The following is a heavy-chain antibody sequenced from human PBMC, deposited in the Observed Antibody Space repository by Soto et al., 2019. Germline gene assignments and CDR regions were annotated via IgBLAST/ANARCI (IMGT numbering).Heavy chain of an antibody. CDR3: ARVYGDFPSWFDP. V-gene: IGHV3-53*01. Sequence: QSGGSLRLSCAASGFTVSSGHMTWVRQAPGKGLEWVSLINGDDTTYYADSVKGRFTISRDNSKNTLFLRMNSLRVEDTAVYYCARVYGDFPSWFDPWGQGTLVTVSS. CDR2: INGDDTT. CDR1: GFTVSSGH. D-gene: IGHD4-17*01. J-gene: IGHJ5*01.